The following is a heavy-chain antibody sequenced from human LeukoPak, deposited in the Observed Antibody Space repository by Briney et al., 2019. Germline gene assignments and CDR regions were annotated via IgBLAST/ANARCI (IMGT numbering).Heavy chain of an antibody. D-gene: IGHD3-3*01. V-gene: IGHV1-46*01. Sequence: GASVKVSCKASGYSFTNYYIHWVRQAPGQGLEWMGIINPSGGFTTYAQNFQGRVTMTSDMSTSTVYMELSSLRSGDTAVYYCARPKRFLEWFWFDPWGQGTLVTVSS. CDR3: ARPKRFLEWFWFDP. J-gene: IGHJ5*02. CDR1: GYSFTNYY. CDR2: INPSGGFT.